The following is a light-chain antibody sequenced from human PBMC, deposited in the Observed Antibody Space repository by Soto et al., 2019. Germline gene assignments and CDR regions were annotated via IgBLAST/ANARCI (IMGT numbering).Light chain of an antibody. Sequence: DIQMTQSPSSLSASVGDRVTITCRASQSISSYLNWYQQKPGKAPKLLIYAASSLQSGVPSRFSGSGSGTDFPLTISSLQPEDFATYYCQQSYSTPWTFGQGTKVEI. CDR1: QSISSY. J-gene: IGKJ1*01. V-gene: IGKV1-39*01. CDR2: AAS. CDR3: QQSYSTPWT.